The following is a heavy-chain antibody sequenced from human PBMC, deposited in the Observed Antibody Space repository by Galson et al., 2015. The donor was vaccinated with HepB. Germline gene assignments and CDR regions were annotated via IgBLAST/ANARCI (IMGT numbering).Heavy chain of an antibody. Sequence: SVKVSCKASGYTFTSYDINWVRQATGQGLEWMGWMNPNSGNTGDAQKFQGRVTMTRNTSISTAYMELSSLRSEDTAVYYCARGLRMVRGSMGYWGQGTLVTVSS. D-gene: IGHD3-10*01. CDR2: MNPNSGNT. CDR1: GYTFTSYD. V-gene: IGHV1-8*01. CDR3: ARGLRMVRGSMGY. J-gene: IGHJ4*02.